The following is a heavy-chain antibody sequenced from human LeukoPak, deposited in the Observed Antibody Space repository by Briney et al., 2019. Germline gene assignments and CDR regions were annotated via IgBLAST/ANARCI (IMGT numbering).Heavy chain of an antibody. V-gene: IGHV3-30*03. CDR2: ISYDGSNK. J-gene: IGHJ4*02. D-gene: IGHD6-19*01. CDR3: ARDPTPGYSSGWKHLDY. Sequence: GGSLRLSCAASGFTFSSYGMHWVRQAPGKGLEWVAVISYDGSNKYYADSVKGRFTISRDNSKNTLYLQMNSLRAEDTAVYYCARDPTPGYSSGWKHLDYWGQGTLVTVSS. CDR1: GFTFSSYG.